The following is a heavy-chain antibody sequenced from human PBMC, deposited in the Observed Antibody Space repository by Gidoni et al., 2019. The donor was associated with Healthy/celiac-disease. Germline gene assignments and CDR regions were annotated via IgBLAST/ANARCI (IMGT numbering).Heavy chain of an antibody. Sequence: EVQLVESGGGLVKPGGSLRLSCAASGFTFSNAWLSWVRQAPGKGLEWVGRIKSKTDGGTTDYAAPVKGRFTISRDDSKNTLYLQMNSLKTEDTAVYYCTTPMATMEADFDYWGQGTLVTVSS. CDR3: TTPMATMEADFDY. CDR1: GFTFSNAW. CDR2: IKSKTDGGTT. D-gene: IGHD5-12*01. V-gene: IGHV3-15*01. J-gene: IGHJ4*02.